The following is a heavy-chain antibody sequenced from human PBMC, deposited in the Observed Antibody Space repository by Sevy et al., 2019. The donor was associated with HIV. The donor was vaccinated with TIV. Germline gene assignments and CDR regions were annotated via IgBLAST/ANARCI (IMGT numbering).Heavy chain of an antibody. Sequence: SETLSLTCTVSGGSITSLYWNWIRQPPGKGLEWIAIIYYNGHINYNPSLKSRVPLSLDTSKNQFSLRLSSVTAADTAMYYCAGENAWGRGYSWGQGTLVTVSS. CDR2: IYYNGHI. CDR1: GGSITSLY. J-gene: IGHJ4*02. CDR3: AGENAWGRGYS. D-gene: IGHD1-26*01. V-gene: IGHV4-59*08.